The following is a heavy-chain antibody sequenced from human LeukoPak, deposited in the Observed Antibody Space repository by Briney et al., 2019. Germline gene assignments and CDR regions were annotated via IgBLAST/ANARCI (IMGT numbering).Heavy chain of an antibody. CDR1: GGTFSSYA. D-gene: IGHD3-3*01. Sequence: SVKVSCKASGGTFSSYAISWVRQAPGQGLEWMGGIIPIFGTANYAQKFQGRVTITADESTSTAYMELSSLRSEDTAVYYCARAGSSYDFWSSYYSVGLDYWGQGTLVTVSS. CDR2: IIPIFGTA. J-gene: IGHJ4*02. CDR3: ARAGSSYDFWSSYYSVGLDY. V-gene: IGHV1-69*13.